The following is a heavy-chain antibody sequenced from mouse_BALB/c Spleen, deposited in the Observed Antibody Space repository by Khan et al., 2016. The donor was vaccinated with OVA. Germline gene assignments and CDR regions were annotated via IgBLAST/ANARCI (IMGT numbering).Heavy chain of an antibody. CDR3: AKQNHGTLYAVDY. Sequence: VQLVESGPGLVAPSQSLSITCTVSGFSLTTYGVSWVRQPPGKGLEWLGVIWGDGNTNYHSALKSRLSISKDNSKSQVFLKLNSLQTDDTATYXCAKQNHGTLYAVDYWGQGTSVTVSS. V-gene: IGHV2-3*01. CDR2: IWGDGNT. J-gene: IGHJ4*01. CDR1: GFSLTTYG. D-gene: IGHD2-1*01.